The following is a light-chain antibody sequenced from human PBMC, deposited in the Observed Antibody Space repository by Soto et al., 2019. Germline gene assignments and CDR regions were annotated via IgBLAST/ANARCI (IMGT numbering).Light chain of an antibody. Sequence: QAVVTQEPSFSVSPGRTVTLTCDLSSGSVSTSNFPSWYQQTPGQAPRTLIYNTNTRSSGVPDRFSGSILGNKAALTITGAQADDESDYYCVLYMGSGIGVFGGGTKLTVL. CDR3: VLYMGSGIGV. J-gene: IGLJ3*02. V-gene: IGLV8-61*01. CDR2: NTN. CDR1: SGSVSTSNF.